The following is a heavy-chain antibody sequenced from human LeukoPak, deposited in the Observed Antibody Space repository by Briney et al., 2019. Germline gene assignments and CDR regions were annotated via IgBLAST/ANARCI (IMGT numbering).Heavy chain of an antibody. J-gene: IGHJ4*02. CDR2: IYHSGST. CDR1: GGSISSSSYY. V-gene: IGHV4-39*07. Sequence: SETLSLTCTVSGGSISSSSYYWGWIRQPPGKGLEWIGSIYHSGSTYYNPSLKSRVTISVDTSKNQFSLKLSSVTAADTAVYYCATSYYGSGSYYSLYFDYWGQGTLVTVSS. CDR3: ATSYYGSGSYYSLYFDY. D-gene: IGHD3-10*01.